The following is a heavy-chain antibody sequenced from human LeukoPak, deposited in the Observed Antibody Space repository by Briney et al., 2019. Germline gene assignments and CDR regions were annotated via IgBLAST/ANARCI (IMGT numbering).Heavy chain of an antibody. J-gene: IGHJ4*02. CDR3: TRELPWGPADY. CDR2: TYYRSKWYN. V-gene: IGHV6-1*01. CDR1: GDSVSSNSAV. D-gene: IGHD7-27*01. Sequence: SQTLSLTCAISGDSVSSNSAVWGWIRQSPSRGLEWLGRTYYRSKWYNDYAVPLKSRITINPDTSKNQVSLQLNSVTPEDTAVYYCTRELPWGPADYWGQGTLVTVSS.